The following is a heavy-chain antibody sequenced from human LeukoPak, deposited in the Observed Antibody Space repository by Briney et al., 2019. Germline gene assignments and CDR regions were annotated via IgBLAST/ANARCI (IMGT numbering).Heavy chain of an antibody. Sequence: AGGSLRLSCAASGFTFSSSAMSWVRQAPGKGLEWVSTISGSGGSTYYADSVKGRFTISRDNSKNTLYLQMNSLRAEDTAIYHCATHDYGDYGLDYWGQGTLVTVSS. CDR2: ISGSGGST. J-gene: IGHJ4*02. D-gene: IGHD4-17*01. CDR1: GFTFSSSA. CDR3: ATHDYGDYGLDY. V-gene: IGHV3-23*01.